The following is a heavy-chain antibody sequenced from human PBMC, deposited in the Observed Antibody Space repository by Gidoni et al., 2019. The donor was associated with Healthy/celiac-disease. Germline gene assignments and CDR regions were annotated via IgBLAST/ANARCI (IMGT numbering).Heavy chain of an antibody. D-gene: IGHD3-10*01. J-gene: IGHJ6*02. V-gene: IGHV1-8*01. CDR2: MNPNSGNT. CDR3: ARDVGYCSGSPYYYYGMDV. CDR1: GYTFTSYD. Sequence: QVQLVQSGAEVKKPGASVKVSCKASGYTFTSYDINWLRQATGQGLEWMGWMNPNSGNTGYAQKFQGRVTMTRNTSISTAYRELSSLRSEDTAVYYCARDVGYCSGSPYYYYGMDVWGQGTTVTVSS.